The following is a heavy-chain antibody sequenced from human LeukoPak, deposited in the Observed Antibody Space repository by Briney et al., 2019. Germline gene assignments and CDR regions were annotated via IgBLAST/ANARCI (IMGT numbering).Heavy chain of an antibody. Sequence: GASVKVSCKASGGTFSSYAISWVRQAPGQGLEWMGWISAYNGNTNYAQKLQGRVTMTTDTSTSTAYMELRSLRSDDTAVYYCARDLAVAGIHYFDYWGQGTLVTVSS. V-gene: IGHV1-18*01. CDR1: GGTFSSYA. D-gene: IGHD6-19*01. CDR2: ISAYNGNT. CDR3: ARDLAVAGIHYFDY. J-gene: IGHJ4*02.